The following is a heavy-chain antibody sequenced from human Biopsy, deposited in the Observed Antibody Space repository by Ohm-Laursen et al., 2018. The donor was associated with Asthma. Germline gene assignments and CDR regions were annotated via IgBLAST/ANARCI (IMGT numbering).Heavy chain of an antibody. V-gene: IGHV3-30*18. Sequence: SLRLSCTASGFTFSRYGMHWVRQAPGKGLDWEAVISFDGTNRNYTDSVKGRFTISRDNSRNTLHLEMNSLRAEDTAVYFCAKEVFPGWELRRGPDSWGQGTLVTVSS. J-gene: IGHJ4*02. CDR2: ISFDGTNR. CDR1: GFTFSRYG. CDR3: AKEVFPGWELRRGPDS. D-gene: IGHD1-26*01.